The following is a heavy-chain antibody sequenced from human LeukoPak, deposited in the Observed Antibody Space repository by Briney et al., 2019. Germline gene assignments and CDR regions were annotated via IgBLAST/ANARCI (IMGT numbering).Heavy chain of an antibody. CDR2: IYYSGST. CDR1: GGSISSYY. Sequence: SETLSLTCTVSGGSISSYYWSWIRQPPGKGLEWIGYIYYSGSTNYNPSLKSRVTISVDTSKNQFSLKLSSMTAADTAVYYCARALSGPLDYWGQGTLVTVSS. V-gene: IGHV4-59*01. CDR3: ARALSGPLDY. J-gene: IGHJ4*02.